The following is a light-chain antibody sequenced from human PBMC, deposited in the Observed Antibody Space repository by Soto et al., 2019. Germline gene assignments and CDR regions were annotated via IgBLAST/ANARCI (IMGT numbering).Light chain of an antibody. V-gene: IGKV3-20*01. CDR1: QSVSSN. J-gene: IGKJ1*01. Sequence: EIVMTQSPATLSVSPGERATLSCRASQSVSSNLAWYQQKPGQAPRLLIYDASNRATGIPDRFSGSGSGTDFTLTISRLEPEDFVVYYCQQYGSSSWTFGQGTKVDIK. CDR3: QQYGSSSWT. CDR2: DAS.